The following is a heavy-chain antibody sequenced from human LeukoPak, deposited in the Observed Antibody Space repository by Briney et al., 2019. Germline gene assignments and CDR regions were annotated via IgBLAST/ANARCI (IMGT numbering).Heavy chain of an antibody. CDR1: GYSFTSYW. Sequence: GESLKISCKASGYSFTSYWIGWVRHMPGKGLEWMGIIDPSDSETRYTPSFQGQVTISVDKSLTTAYLQWNSLKASDTSMYYCARQTAMGRSGDYWGQGTLVTVSS. CDR2: IDPSDSET. CDR3: ARQTAMGRSGDY. V-gene: IGHV5-51*01. D-gene: IGHD7-27*01. J-gene: IGHJ4*02.